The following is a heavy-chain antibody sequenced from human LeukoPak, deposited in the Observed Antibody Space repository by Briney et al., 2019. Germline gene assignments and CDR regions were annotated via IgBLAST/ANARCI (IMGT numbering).Heavy chain of an antibody. D-gene: IGHD4-17*01. CDR2: INHSGST. CDR3: ARGTGGYGDYGNFDY. Sequence: PSETLSLTCAVYGGSFSGYYWSWIRQPPGKGLEWIGEINHSGSTNYNPSLKSRVTISVDTSKNQFSLKLSSVTAADTAVYYCARGTGGYGDYGNFDYWGQGTLVTVSS. V-gene: IGHV4-34*01. CDR1: GGSFSGYY. J-gene: IGHJ4*02.